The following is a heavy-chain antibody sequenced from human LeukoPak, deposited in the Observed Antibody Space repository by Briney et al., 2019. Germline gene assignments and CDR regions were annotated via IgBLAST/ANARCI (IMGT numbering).Heavy chain of an antibody. D-gene: IGHD6-19*01. CDR1: GFTFSSYA. CDR3: AKGPAPIAVAGTDY. V-gene: IGHV3-23*01. J-gene: IGHJ4*02. CDR2: ISGSGGST. Sequence: PGGSLRLSCAASGFTFSSYAMSWVRQAPGKGLEWGSAISGSGGSTYYADSVTGRFTISRDNSKNTLYLQMNSLRAEDTAVYYCAKGPAPIAVAGTDYWGQGTLVTVSS.